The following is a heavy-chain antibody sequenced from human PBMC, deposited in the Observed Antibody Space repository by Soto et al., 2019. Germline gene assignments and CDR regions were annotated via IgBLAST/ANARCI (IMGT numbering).Heavy chain of an antibody. CDR3: ARGNLMVYATDYYYYYMDV. CDR1: GYTFTSYD. Sequence: ASVKVSCKASGYTFTSYDINWVRQATGQGLEWMGWMNPNSGNTGYAQKFQGRVTMTRNTSISTAYMELSSLRSEDTAVYYCARGNLMVYATDYYYYYMDVWGKGTTVTVSS. J-gene: IGHJ6*03. D-gene: IGHD2-8*01. CDR2: MNPNSGNT. V-gene: IGHV1-8*01.